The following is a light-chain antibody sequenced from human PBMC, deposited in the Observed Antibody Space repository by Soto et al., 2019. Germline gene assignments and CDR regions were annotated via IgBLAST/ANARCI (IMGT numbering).Light chain of an antibody. Sequence: EIVMTQSPATLSVSPGERATLSCRASQSVSSNLAWYQQKPGQAPRLLIYGASTRATGIPARFSGSGSGTEFTLTISSLQSEDFAVYYCQQYNNWLTTFGQVTRVEIK. CDR1: QSVSSN. CDR3: QQYNNWLTT. CDR2: GAS. V-gene: IGKV3-15*01. J-gene: IGKJ5*01.